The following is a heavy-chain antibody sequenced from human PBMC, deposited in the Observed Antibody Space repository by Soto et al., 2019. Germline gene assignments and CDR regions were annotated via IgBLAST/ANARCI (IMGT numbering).Heavy chain of an antibody. CDR1: GGSISSGGYY. D-gene: IGHD3-3*01. CDR2: IYYSGST. Sequence: SETLSLTCTVSGGSISSGGYYWSWIRQHPGKGLEWIGYIYYSGSTYYNPSLKSRVTISVDTSKNQFSLKLSSVTAADTAVYYCAGGGTRTIFGVVIPPWFDPWGQGTLVTVSS. J-gene: IGHJ5*02. V-gene: IGHV4-31*03. CDR3: AGGGTRTIFGVVIPPWFDP.